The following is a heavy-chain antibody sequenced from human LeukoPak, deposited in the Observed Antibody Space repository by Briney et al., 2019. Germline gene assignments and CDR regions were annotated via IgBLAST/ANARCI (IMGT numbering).Heavy chain of an antibody. D-gene: IGHD1-26*01. Sequence: ASVTVSCKASGYTFTGYYMHWVRQAPGQGLEWMGWINPNSGGTNYAQKFQGRVTMTRNTSISTAYMELSSLRSEDTAVYYCAIEDSGSYYGDWFDPWGQGTLVTVSS. CDR2: INPNSGGT. CDR3: AIEDSGSYYGDWFDP. CDR1: GYTFTGYY. J-gene: IGHJ5*02. V-gene: IGHV1-2*02.